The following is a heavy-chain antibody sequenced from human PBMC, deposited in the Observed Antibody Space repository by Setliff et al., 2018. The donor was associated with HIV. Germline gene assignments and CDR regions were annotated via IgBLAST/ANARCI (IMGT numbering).Heavy chain of an antibody. CDR1: RYSFTTYW. J-gene: IGHJ5*02. V-gene: IGHV5-51*01. CDR2: VYPGDSDT. CDR3: ARGKYTTYLFDP. D-gene: IGHD1-1*01. Sequence: GESLKISCKGSRYSFTTYWIAWVRQMPGKGLEWMGIVYPGDSDTRYSPSFQGQVTISVDKSISTAYLQWTSLKASDTAIYYCARGKYTTYLFDPWGQGTLVTVSS.